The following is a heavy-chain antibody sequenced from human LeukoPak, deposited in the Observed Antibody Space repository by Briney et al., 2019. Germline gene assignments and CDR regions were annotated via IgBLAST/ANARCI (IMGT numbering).Heavy chain of an antibody. Sequence: SGGSLRLSCVASGLTFSNYGMHWVRQAPGKGLEWVAVISYDGSNKYYADSVKGRFTTSRDNSKNTLYLQMNSLRVEDTAVYYCAKDIFITMVRGVISTGGMDVWGQGTTVTVSS. V-gene: IGHV3-30*18. CDR3: AKDIFITMVRGVISTGGMDV. CDR2: ISYDGSNK. CDR1: GLTFSNYG. J-gene: IGHJ6*02. D-gene: IGHD3-10*01.